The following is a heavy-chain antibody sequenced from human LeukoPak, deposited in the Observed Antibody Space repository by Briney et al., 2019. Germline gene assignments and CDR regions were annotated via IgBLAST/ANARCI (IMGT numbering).Heavy chain of an antibody. CDR1: GGSIRSSYYY. V-gene: IGHV4-39*01. J-gene: IGHJ5*02. CDR2: IYDSGST. Sequence: SETLSLTCTVSGGSIRSSYYYWGWIRQPPGKGLEWIGSIYDSGSTYYNPSLKSRVTISVDTSKNQFSLKLNPVTAADTAVYYCARLAFVYVWGSYRANNWFDPWGQGTLVTVSS. CDR3: ARLAFVYVWGSYRANNWFDP. D-gene: IGHD3-16*02.